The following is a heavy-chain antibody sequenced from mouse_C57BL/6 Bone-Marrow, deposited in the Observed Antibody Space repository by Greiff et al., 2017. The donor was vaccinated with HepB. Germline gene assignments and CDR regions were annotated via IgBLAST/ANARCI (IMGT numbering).Heavy chain of an antibody. J-gene: IGHJ2*01. Sequence: QVQLKESGAELARPGASVKLSCKASGYTFTSYGISWVKQRTGQGLEWIGEIYPRSGNTYYNEKFKGKATLTADKSSSTAYMELRSLTSEDSAVYFCARDYYSKMFAYWGQGTTLTVSS. CDR1: GYTFTSYG. D-gene: IGHD2-5*01. CDR3: ARDYYSKMFAY. CDR2: IYPRSGNT. V-gene: IGHV1-81*01.